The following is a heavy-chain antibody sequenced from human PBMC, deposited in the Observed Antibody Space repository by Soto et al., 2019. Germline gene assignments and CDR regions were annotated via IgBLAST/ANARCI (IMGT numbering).Heavy chain of an antibody. D-gene: IGHD5-12*01. CDR3: ARGRIVASIHDAFEI. Sequence: QGQLLQAGDEVKTPGASVRVSCRASGYPFTRYGISWVRQAPGQGLEWVAWISAYNGKRDTAQNFQGRVTMTLDTATDTAHMELGDLTSADTAVYYCARGRIVASIHDAFEIWGPWTKGTVSS. V-gene: IGHV1-18*01. CDR1: GYPFTRYG. J-gene: IGHJ3*02. CDR2: ISAYNGKR.